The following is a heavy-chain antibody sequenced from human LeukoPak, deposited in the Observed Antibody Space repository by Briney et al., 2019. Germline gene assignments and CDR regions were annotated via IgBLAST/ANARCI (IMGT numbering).Heavy chain of an antibody. Sequence: GGSLRLSCAASGFTFSNNAMSWVRQAPGRGLEWVSAISGSSGLTYYTDSVKGRFTTSRDNSKNTLFLQMNSLRTEDTAVYYCARRGESASYGDYRFDYWGQGTLVTVSS. CDR2: ISGSSGLT. CDR1: GFTFSNNA. V-gene: IGHV3-23*01. J-gene: IGHJ4*02. CDR3: ARRGESASYGDYRFDY. D-gene: IGHD4-17*01.